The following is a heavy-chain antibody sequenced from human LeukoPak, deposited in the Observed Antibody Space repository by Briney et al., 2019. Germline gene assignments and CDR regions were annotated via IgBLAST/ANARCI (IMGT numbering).Heavy chain of an antibody. J-gene: IGHJ4*02. CDR1: GGTFSSYA. Sequence: ASVKVSCKASGGTFSSYAISWVRQAPGQGLEWMGGIIPIFGTANYAQKFQGRVTITADKSTSTAYMELSSLRSEDTAVYYCASGGHYYDSSGYNYWGQGTLVTVSS. CDR3: ASGGHYYDSSGYNY. D-gene: IGHD3-22*01. CDR2: IIPIFGTA. V-gene: IGHV1-69*06.